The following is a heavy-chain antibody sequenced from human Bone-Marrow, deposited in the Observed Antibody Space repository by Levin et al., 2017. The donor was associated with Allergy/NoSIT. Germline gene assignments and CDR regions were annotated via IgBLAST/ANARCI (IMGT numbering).Heavy chain of an antibody. J-gene: IGHJ5*02. CDR1: GFTFSSHV. CDR2: IGASGEIT. Sequence: GGSLRLSCTVSGFTFSSHVMNWVRQAPGEGLQWVSSIGASGEITYYAGSVKGRFIISRDNSTDTLHLHMNSLRVDDTAVYFCAKGDYGDYPNWFDPWGQGTLVTVSS. V-gene: IGHV3-23*01. CDR3: AKGDYGDYPNWFDP. D-gene: IGHD4-17*01.